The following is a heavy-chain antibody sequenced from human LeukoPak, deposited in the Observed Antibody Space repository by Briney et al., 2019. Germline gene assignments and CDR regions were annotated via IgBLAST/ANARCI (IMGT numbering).Heavy chain of an antibody. V-gene: IGHV3-23*01. J-gene: IGHJ4*02. Sequence: GGSLRLSCAASGFTFSSYAMSWVRQAPGKGLEWVSAISGSGCSTYYAASVKGRFTISRDNSKNTLYLQMNSLRAEDTAVYYCAKDIKGAGYSSGWPLDFGFDYWGQGTLVTVSS. CDR1: GFTFSSYA. CDR3: AKDIKGAGYSSGWPLDFGFDY. CDR2: ISGSGCST. D-gene: IGHD6-19*01.